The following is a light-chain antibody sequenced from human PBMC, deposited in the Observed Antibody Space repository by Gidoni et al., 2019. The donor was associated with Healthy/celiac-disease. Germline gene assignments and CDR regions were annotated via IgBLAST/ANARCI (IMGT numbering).Light chain of an antibody. CDR1: QSVSSY. CDR2: DAS. V-gene: IGKV3-11*01. CDR3: QQRSNWPLT. J-gene: IGKJ4*01. Sequence: EIVLTQSPPTLSLSPGERATLPCRASQSVSSYVAWYQQKPGQAPRLLIYDASTRATGIPARFSGSGSGTDFTLTISSLEPEDFAVYYCQQRSNWPLTFGGGTKVEIK.